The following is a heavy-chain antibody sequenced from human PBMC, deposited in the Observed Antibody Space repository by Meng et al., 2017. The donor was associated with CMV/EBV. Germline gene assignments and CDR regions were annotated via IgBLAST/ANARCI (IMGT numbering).Heavy chain of an antibody. Sequence: ASVKVSCKASGYTFTSYYMHWVRQAPGQGLEWMGIINPSGGSTSYAQKFQGRVTMTRDTSTSTVYMELSSLRSEDTAVYYCARGSERIAVAGRDYYYYGMDVWGQGTLVTVSS. CDR2: INPSGGST. V-gene: IGHV1-46*01. D-gene: IGHD6-19*01. CDR3: ARGSERIAVAGRDYYYYGMDV. J-gene: IGHJ6*02. CDR1: GYTFTSYY.